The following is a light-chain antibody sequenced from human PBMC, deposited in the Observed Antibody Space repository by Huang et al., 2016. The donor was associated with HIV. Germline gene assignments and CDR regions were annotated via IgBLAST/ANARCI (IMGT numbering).Light chain of an antibody. V-gene: IGKV3-15*01. CDR2: GAS. CDR3: QQYNNWPPYT. CDR1: QSVSSN. Sequence: ELVMTQSPAILSVSPGERATLSCRASQSVSSNLAWYQQKAGQAPRLLIYGASTRATGIPARFSGSGSVTEFTLTVSSLQSEDFAVYYCQQYNNWPPYTFGQGTKLEIK. J-gene: IGKJ2*01.